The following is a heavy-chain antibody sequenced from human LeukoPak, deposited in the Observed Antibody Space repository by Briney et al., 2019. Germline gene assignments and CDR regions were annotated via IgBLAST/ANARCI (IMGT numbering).Heavy chain of an antibody. CDR2: IRSKANSYAT. D-gene: IGHD2-15*01. CDR3: SRPGDCSGGSCYWYFDL. Sequence: PGGSLRLSCAASGFTFSGSAMHWVRQASGKGLEWVGRIRSKANSYATTYAASVKGRFTISRDDSKNTAYLQMNSLKTEDTAVYYCSRPGDCSGGSCYWYFDLWGRRTLVTVSS. J-gene: IGHJ2*01. CDR1: GFTFSGSA. V-gene: IGHV3-73*01.